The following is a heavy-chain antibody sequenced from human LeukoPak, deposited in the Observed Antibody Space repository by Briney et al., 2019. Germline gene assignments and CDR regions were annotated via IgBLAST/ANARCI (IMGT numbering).Heavy chain of an antibody. CDR3: ARHTSRDEITFGGVIVLYYFDY. D-gene: IGHD3-16*02. CDR1: GGSISSYY. Sequence: PSETLSLTCTVSGGSISSYYWSWIRQPPGKGLEWIGYIYYSGSTNYNPSLKSRVTISVDTSKNQFSLKLSSVTAADTAVYYCARHTSRDEITFGGVIVLYYFDYWGQGTLVTVSS. CDR2: IYYSGST. J-gene: IGHJ4*02. V-gene: IGHV4-59*08.